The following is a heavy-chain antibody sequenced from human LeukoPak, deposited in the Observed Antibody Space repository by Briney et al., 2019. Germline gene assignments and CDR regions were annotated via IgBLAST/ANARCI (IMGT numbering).Heavy chain of an antibody. CDR1: GLTFSSYS. Sequence: GGSLRLSCAVPGLTFSSYSFNWVRQAPGKGLEWVSSITPTSSYIYYADSVKGRFTISRDNAKNSLYLQMNSLRAEDTAVYYCARDPKADYDYVWGSYRYNYYYMDVWGKGTTVTASS. V-gene: IGHV3-21*01. CDR3: ARDPKADYDYVWGSYRYNYYYMDV. CDR2: ITPTSSYI. J-gene: IGHJ6*03. D-gene: IGHD3-16*02.